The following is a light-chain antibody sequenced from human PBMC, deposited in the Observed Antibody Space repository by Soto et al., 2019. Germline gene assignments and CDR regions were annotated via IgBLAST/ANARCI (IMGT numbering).Light chain of an antibody. CDR3: QQRSNWPPLT. CDR1: QSVSSY. Sequence: EIVLTQSPATLSLSPGERYTLSCRASQSVSSYLAWYQQKPGQAPRLLIYDASNRATGIPARFSGSGSGTDFTLTISSLEPEDFAVYYCQQRSNWPPLTVGQGTRLEIK. CDR2: DAS. V-gene: IGKV3-11*01. J-gene: IGKJ5*01.